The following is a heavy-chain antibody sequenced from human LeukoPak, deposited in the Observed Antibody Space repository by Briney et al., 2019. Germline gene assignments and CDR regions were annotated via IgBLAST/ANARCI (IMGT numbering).Heavy chain of an antibody. J-gene: IGHJ3*02. V-gene: IGHV3-21*01. D-gene: IGHD4-17*01. CDR3: ARDRTNYGADAFDI. CDR1: GFTFSSYS. Sequence: GGSLRLSCAASGFTFSSYSMNWVRQAPGKGLEWVSSISSSSYIYYTDSVKGRFTISRDNPKNSLYLQMNSLRAEDTAVYYCARDRTNYGADAFDIWGQGTMVTVSS. CDR2: ISSSSYI.